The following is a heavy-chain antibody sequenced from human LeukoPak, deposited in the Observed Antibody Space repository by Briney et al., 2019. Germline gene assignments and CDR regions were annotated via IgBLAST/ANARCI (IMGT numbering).Heavy chain of an antibody. J-gene: IGHJ5*02. CDR3: ARAYYSTSWFPH. Sequence: SETLSLTCAVYGGSFSGYYWGWIRQTPGKGLEWIGEINHSGRTNYNPSLKSRVTISADTSKNQFSLELRSVTAADTAVYYCARAYYSTSWFPHWGQGALVTVSS. V-gene: IGHV4-34*01. CDR2: INHSGRT. CDR1: GGSFSGYY. D-gene: IGHD3-10*01.